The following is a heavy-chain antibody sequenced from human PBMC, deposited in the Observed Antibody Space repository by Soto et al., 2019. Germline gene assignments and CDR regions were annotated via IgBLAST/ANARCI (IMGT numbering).Heavy chain of an antibody. V-gene: IGHV3-13*05. D-gene: IGHD3-16*01. J-gene: IGHJ6*02. CDR2: IGDIDDP. CDR3: AKGSPRVGERTSVLKMVV. Sequence: EVQLVESGGGLAQPGGSLRLSCAASGFTIRNYDMHWVRQTTGKGLEWVSGIGDIDDPYYADSVKGRFTISREIAKNSLFLQMDGPRGGGSAGYYRAKGSPRVGERTSVLKMVVWGQGTTVTVSS. CDR1: GFTIRNYD.